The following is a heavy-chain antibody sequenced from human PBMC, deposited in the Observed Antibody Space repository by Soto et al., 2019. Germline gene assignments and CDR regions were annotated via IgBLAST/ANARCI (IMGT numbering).Heavy chain of an antibody. Sequence: QVQLVQSGAEVKKPGASVKVSCKASGYTFTSYGISWVRQAPGQGLEWMGWISAYNGNTNYAQKLQGRVTMTTDTSTRKAYMELRSLRSDDTAVYYCARGMVHYYDSSGYYPFDYWGQGTLVTVSS. CDR1: GYTFTSYG. V-gene: IGHV1-18*01. CDR2: ISAYNGNT. CDR3: ARGMVHYYDSSGYYPFDY. D-gene: IGHD3-22*01. J-gene: IGHJ4*02.